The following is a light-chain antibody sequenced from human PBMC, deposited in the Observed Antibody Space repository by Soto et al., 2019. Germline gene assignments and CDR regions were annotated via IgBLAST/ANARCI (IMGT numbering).Light chain of an antibody. Sequence: EIVMTQSPATLSVSPGERATLSCRASQSVSSNLAWYQQKPGQAPRLLIYGASTRATGIPARFSGSGSGTEFTLTISSLQSEDFAVYYCQQYNNWPPWTVGQGTMVEIK. J-gene: IGKJ1*01. CDR1: QSVSSN. V-gene: IGKV3D-15*01. CDR2: GAS. CDR3: QQYNNWPPWT.